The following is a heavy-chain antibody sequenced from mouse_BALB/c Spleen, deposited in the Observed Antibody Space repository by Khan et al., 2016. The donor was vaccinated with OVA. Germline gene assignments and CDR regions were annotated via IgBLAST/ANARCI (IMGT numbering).Heavy chain of an antibody. Sequence: VQLQESGPELVKPGASVKMSCKASGYTFTDYVISWVKQRTGQGLEWIGEIYPGSGSIYYNEKFKGKATLTADTSSNTAYMQLSSLTSEDSAVFFCAKILYGNSYAMDYWGQGTSVTVSS. CDR1: GYTFTDYV. D-gene: IGHD2-1*01. J-gene: IGHJ4*01. V-gene: IGHV1-77*01. CDR2: IYPGSGSI. CDR3: AKILYGNSYAMDY.